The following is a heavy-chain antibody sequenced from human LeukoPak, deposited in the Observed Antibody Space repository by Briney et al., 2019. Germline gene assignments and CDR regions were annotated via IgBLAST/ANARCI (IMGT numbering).Heavy chain of an antibody. CDR2: IRYDGSNK. CDR1: GFTSSSYG. Sequence: GGSLRLSCAASGFTSSSYGMHWVRQAPGKGLEWVAFIRYDGSNKYYADSVKGRFTISRDNSKNTLYLQMNSLRAEDTAVYYCAKVQHFGVDWFDPWGQGTLVTVSS. CDR3: AKVQHFGVDWFDP. V-gene: IGHV3-30*02. D-gene: IGHD3-3*01. J-gene: IGHJ5*02.